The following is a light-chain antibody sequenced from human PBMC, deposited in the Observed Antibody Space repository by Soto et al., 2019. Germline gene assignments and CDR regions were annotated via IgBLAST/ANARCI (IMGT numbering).Light chain of an antibody. CDR3: AAWDDSLNGVV. Sequence: QSALTQPASVSGSPGQSITISCSGTTNDIGGYNYVSWYQHHPGKVPKVIIYEVRNRPSGVSNRFSGSKSGNTASLTISGLQAEDEADYYCAAWDDSLNGVVFGGGTKLTVL. CDR2: EVR. CDR1: TNDIGGYNY. V-gene: IGLV2-14*01. J-gene: IGLJ2*01.